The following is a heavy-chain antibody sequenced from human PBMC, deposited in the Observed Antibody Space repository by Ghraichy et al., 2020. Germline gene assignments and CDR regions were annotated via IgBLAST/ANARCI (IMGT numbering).Heavy chain of an antibody. CDR3: SREYRDDYFDYYGMDV. CDR2: ISKRGSTI. Sequence: LTCAASGFTFSDYYMSWIRQAPGKGLEWVSYISKRGSTIYYADSVKGRFTISRDNAKNSLYLQMNSLRAEDTAVYYCSREYRDDYFDYYGMDVWGQGTTVTVSS. V-gene: IGHV3-11*01. J-gene: IGHJ6*02. D-gene: IGHD1-1*01. CDR1: GFTFSDYY.